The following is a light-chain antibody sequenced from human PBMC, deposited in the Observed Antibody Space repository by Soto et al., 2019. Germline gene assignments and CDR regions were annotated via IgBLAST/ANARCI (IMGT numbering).Light chain of an antibody. Sequence: DIPMTQSPSSLSASVGDRVTITCRASHSINRYLNWYQQKPGKAPKLLIYTASSLQSGVTSRFSGSGSGTDFTLTISSLQPEDFATYYCQQSSSTPRTFGQGTKLQIK. CDR1: HSINRY. CDR2: TAS. CDR3: QQSSSTPRT. V-gene: IGKV1-39*01. J-gene: IGKJ2*01.